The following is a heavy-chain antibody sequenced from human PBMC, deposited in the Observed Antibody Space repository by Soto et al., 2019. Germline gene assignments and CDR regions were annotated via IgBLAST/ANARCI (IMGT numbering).Heavy chain of an antibody. Sequence: GGSLRLSCAASGFTFSNYGMHWVRQAPGKGLEWVAVISYDGSNKYYADSVKGRFTISRDNSKNTLYLQMNSLRAEDTAVYYCARGHSGSYYKYYYGMDVWGQGT. CDR3: ARGHSGSYYKYYYGMDV. CDR1: GFTFSNYG. J-gene: IGHJ6*02. D-gene: IGHD1-26*01. V-gene: IGHV3-30*03. CDR2: ISYDGSNK.